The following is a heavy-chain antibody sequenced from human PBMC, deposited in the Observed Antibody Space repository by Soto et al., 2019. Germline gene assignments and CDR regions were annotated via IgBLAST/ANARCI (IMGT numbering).Heavy chain of an antibody. CDR1: GFTFGDYA. CDR3: TRARPGYSYGSYYYYGMDV. CDR2: IRSKAYGGTT. D-gene: IGHD5-18*01. J-gene: IGHJ6*02. V-gene: IGHV3-49*04. Sequence: GGSLRLSCTASGFTFGDYAMSWVRQAPGRGLEWVGFIRSKAYGGTTEYAASVKGRFTISRDDSKSIAYLQMNSLKTEDTAVYYCTRARPGYSYGSYYYYGMDVWGQGTTVTVSS.